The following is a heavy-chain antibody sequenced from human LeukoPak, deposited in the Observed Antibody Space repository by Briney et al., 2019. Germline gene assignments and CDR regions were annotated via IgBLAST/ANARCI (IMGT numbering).Heavy chain of an antibody. CDR1: GYTFTGQH. V-gene: IGHV1-2*02. CDR2: INPNSGGT. J-gene: IGHJ5*02. D-gene: IGHD2-21*01. Sequence: ASVKVSCKSSGYTFTGQHIHWVRQAPGQGLEWMAWINPNSGGTSSAQKFQGRVTMTRDTSITTVYMEVRWLTSDDTAVYYCARADRLHGGPYLIGPWGQGTLVTVSS. CDR3: ARADRLHGGPYLIGP.